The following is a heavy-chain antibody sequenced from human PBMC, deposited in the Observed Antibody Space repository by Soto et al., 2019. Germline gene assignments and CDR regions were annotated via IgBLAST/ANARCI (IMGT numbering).Heavy chain of an antibody. CDR3: AKDRRGSGSYLFDP. CDR1: GFTFGTYG. V-gene: IGHV3-30*18. J-gene: IGHJ5*02. D-gene: IGHD3-10*01. Sequence: QVQLMESGGGVVQPGTSLRLSCAASGFTFGTYGIYWVRQAPGKGLEWVAGISFDGTIEYYADSVKGRVTVSRDNSKNTVAMQMNSVRTEDTAVYYCAKDRRGSGSYLFDPWGQGTLVTVTS. CDR2: ISFDGTIE.